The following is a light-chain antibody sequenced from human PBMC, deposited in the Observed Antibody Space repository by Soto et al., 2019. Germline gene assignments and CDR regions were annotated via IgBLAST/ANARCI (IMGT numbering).Light chain of an antibody. J-gene: IGKJ3*01. CDR2: AAS. CDR1: QGISSG. V-gene: IGKV1-12*01. CDR3: QLCDHFPFA. Sequence: DIQMTQSPSSVSASVGDRVTITCRASQGISSGPAWYQQKQGKAPKLLIYAASRLQSGVPSRFSRSGSGTDFTLNMSSLLPEDFATYYGQLCDHFPFAFGPGTKVDI.